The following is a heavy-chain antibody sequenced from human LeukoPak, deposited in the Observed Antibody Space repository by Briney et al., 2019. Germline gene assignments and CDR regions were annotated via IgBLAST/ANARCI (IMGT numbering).Heavy chain of an antibody. D-gene: IGHD3-22*01. J-gene: IGHJ4*02. V-gene: IGHV4-34*01. CDR1: GGSFSGYY. CDR2: INHSGST. Sequence: PSETVSLTCGVYGGSFSGYYWSWIRQPPGKGLEWIGEINHSGSTNYNPSLKSRVTISVDTSKNQFSLKLSSVTAADTAVYYCARGLPKYYYDRSRGSERLDYWGQGTLVTVSS. CDR3: ARGLPKYYYDRSRGSERLDY.